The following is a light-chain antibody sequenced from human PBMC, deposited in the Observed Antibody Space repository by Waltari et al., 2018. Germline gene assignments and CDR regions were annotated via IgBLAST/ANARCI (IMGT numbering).Light chain of an antibody. CDR1: SASVSTTSY. CDR3: LIYMGSGIWV. J-gene: IGLJ3*02. CDR2: KAS. Sequence: QTVVTQEPSLSVSPGGTVTLTCALSSASVSTTSYVSWYQQTPGQAPRTLVYKASARSSGVPDRFSGSILGNKAALTITGAQAEDDSDYYCLIYMGSGIWVFGGGTKLTVL. V-gene: IGLV8-61*01.